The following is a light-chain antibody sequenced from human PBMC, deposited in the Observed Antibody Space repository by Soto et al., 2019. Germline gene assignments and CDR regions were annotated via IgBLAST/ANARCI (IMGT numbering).Light chain of an antibody. CDR2: GAS. CDR3: PQYNNWPPT. CDR1: QSGSSN. Sequence: ELVMREAPASLSVSRGETGSVCGRASQSGSSNLAWYQQKPGQAPRLLIYGASTRATGIPARFSGSRPGTAFTLTISSLQSEHFAVYYCPQYNNWPPTFGGGTKVDI. J-gene: IGKJ4*01. V-gene: IGKV3-15*01.